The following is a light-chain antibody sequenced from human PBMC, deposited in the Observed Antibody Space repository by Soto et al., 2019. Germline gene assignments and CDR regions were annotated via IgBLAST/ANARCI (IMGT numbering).Light chain of an antibody. CDR1: QSVRSTS. V-gene: IGKV3-20*01. J-gene: IGKJ5*01. Sequence: IVMTQYKDTLSLSPGERATLSCRVSQSVRSTSLAWYQQKPGQAPRLLMYGASSRATGIPDRFSGSGSGTDFTLTINRLEPEDFALYYCPQYGSSLITFAQGTRLEI. CDR2: GAS. CDR3: PQYGSSLIT.